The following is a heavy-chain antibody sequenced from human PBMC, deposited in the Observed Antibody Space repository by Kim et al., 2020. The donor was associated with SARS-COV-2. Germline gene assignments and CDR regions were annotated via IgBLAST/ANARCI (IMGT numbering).Heavy chain of an antibody. CDR2: ISGSGGST. CDR1: GFTFSSYA. CDR3: AKGAAMYYYVSSGRKGFDY. J-gene: IGHJ4*02. V-gene: IGHV3-23*01. D-gene: IGHD3-22*01. Sequence: GGSLRLSCAASGFTFSSYAMSWVRQAPGKGLEWVSAISGSGGSTYYADSVKGRFTISRDNSKNTLYLQMNSLRAEDTAVYYCAKGAAMYYYVSSGRKGFDYWGQGTLVTVSS.